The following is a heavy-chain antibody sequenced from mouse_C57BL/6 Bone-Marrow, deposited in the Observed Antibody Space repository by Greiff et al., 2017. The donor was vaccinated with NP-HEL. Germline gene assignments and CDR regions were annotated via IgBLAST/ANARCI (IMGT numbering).Heavy chain of an antibody. CDR3: AREDYGNSDY. D-gene: IGHD2-1*01. J-gene: IGHJ2*01. CDR1: GYTFTSYG. Sequence: QVQLQQSGAELARPGASVKLSCKASGYTFTSYGISWVKQRTGQGLEWIGEIYPRRGNTYYNEKFKGKATLTADKSSSTAYMELRSLTSEDSAVYFCAREDYGNSDYWGQGTTLTVSS. CDR2: IYPRRGNT. V-gene: IGHV1-81*01.